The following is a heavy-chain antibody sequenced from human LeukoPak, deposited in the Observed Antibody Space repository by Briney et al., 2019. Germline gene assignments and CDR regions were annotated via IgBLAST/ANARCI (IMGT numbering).Heavy chain of an antibody. D-gene: IGHD1-26*01. CDR1: GDSMYYYVTHY. CDR2: IYSSGNT. CDR3: SGSYRAGDAFDI. Sequence: SQTLSLTCTVSGDSMYYYVTHYWSWIRQPAGKGLEWIGRIYSSGNTNYSPSLKSRVTISLDTSKNQFSLKLSSVTAADTAVYYSSGSYRAGDAFDIWGQGTMVTVSS. V-gene: IGHV4-61*02. J-gene: IGHJ3*02.